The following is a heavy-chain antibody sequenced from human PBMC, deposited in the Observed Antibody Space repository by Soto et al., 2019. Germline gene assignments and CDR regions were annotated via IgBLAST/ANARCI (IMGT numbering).Heavy chain of an antibody. CDR2: INPGRGST. J-gene: IGHJ4*02. CDR3: ARISSSLPDY. Sequence: ASGKVSCKASGYTFTNYHIHWVRQAPGQGLEWMGIINPGRGSTTYAHKFQGRVTMTRDTSTSTVYMELDSLRSDDTAVYFCARISSSLPDYWGQGTLVIVSS. D-gene: IGHD6-6*01. CDR1: GYTFTNYH. V-gene: IGHV1-46*01.